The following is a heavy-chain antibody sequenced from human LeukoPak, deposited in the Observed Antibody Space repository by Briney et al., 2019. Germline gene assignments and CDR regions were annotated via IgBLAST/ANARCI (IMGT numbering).Heavy chain of an antibody. CDR2: IYSGGST. J-gene: IGHJ6*02. CDR3: AKRLKRNYYYHYAMDV. V-gene: IGHV3-53*01. CDR1: GVTVSSNY. Sequence: GGSLRLSCATSGVTVSSNYMSWVRQAPGKGLEWVSVIYSGGSTYYAVSVKGRFTISRDNSKNTLYLQMNSLRAEDTAVYYCAKRLKRNYYYHYAMDVWGQGTTVTVSS. D-gene: IGHD3-22*01.